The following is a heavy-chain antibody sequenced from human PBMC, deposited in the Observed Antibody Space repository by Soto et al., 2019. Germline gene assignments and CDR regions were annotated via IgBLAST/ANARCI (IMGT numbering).Heavy chain of an antibody. CDR3: ARKSRTGYCASPRCVLDEVFDL. CDR1: GFTFSISA. J-gene: IGHJ3*01. V-gene: IGHV3-30-3*01. CDR2: ISYDGSNK. Sequence: QVQLVESGGGVVQPGRSLRLSCAASGFTFSISAMHWVRQAPGKGLEWVAVISYDGSNKYYADSVKGRFTISRDNSKNTLSLQLDTLRVEDTAVYYCARKSRTGYCASPRCVLDEVFDLWGQGTMVTVSS. D-gene: IGHD2-2*01.